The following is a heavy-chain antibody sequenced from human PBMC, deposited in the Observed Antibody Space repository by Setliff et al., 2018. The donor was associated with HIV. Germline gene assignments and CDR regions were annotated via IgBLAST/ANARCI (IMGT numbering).Heavy chain of an antibody. D-gene: IGHD2-2*01. J-gene: IGHJ3*02. Sequence: PSETLSLTCTVSGGSISIHPFYWGWIRQPPGKGLEWIGSIHYGGTTYSNPSLRSRVAFSVDTSKNQFSLQLSSVTAADMAVYCCARTRDCSSSGCFYHAFDMWGQGTMVTVSS. CDR1: GGSISIHPFY. V-gene: IGHV4-39*01. CDR3: ARTRDCSSSGCFYHAFDM. CDR2: IHYGGTT.